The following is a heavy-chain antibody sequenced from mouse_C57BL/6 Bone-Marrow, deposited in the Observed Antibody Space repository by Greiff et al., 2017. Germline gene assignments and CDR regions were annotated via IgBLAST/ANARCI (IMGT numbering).Heavy chain of an antibody. Sequence: QVQLQQSGAELVRPGTSVKMSCKASGYTFTNYWIGWAKQRPGHGLEWIGDIYPGGGYTNYNEKFKGKATLTADKSSSTAYMQFSSLTSEDSAIYYGARINLGRFDYWGQGTTLTVSS. CDR1: GYTFTNYW. CDR2: IYPGGGYT. V-gene: IGHV1-63*01. J-gene: IGHJ2*01. CDR3: ARINLGRFDY. D-gene: IGHD6-1*01.